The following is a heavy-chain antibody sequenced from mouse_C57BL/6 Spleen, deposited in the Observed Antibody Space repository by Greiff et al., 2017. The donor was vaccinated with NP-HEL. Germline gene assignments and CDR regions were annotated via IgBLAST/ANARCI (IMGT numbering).Heavy chain of an antibody. Sequence: EVQGVESGGGLVKPGGSLKLSCAASGFTFSSYAMSWVRQTPEKRLEWVATISDGGSYTYYPDNVKGRFTISRDNAKNNLYLQMRHLKSEDTAIYYCGRGGGGGYLPNWFAYWGQGTLVTVSA. V-gene: IGHV5-4*01. CDR1: GFTFSSYA. CDR2: ISDGGSYT. J-gene: IGHJ3*01. CDR3: GRGGGGGYLPNWFAY. D-gene: IGHD2-2*01.